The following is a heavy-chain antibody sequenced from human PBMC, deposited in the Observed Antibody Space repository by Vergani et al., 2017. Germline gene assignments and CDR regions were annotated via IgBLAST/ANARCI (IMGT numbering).Heavy chain of an antibody. J-gene: IGHJ6*03. CDR1: GFTFSSYA. V-gene: IGHV3-30*04. Sequence: QVQLVESGGGVVQPGRSLRLSCAASGFTFSSYAMHWVRQAPGKGLEWVAVISYDGSNKYYADSVKGRFTISRDNSKNTLYLQMNSLRAEDTAVYYCARGERGSSTSFRDVWGRG. CDR2: ISYDGSNK. CDR3: ARGERGSSTSFRDV. D-gene: IGHD2-2*01.